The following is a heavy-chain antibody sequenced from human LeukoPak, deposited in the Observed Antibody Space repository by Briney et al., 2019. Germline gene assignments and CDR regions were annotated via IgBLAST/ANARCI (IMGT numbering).Heavy chain of an antibody. V-gene: IGHV4-34*01. Sequence: PSETLSLTCAVYGGSFSGYYWSWIRQPPGKGLEWIGEINHSGSTNCNPSLKSRVTISVDTSENQFSLKLSSVTAADTAVYYCARGRVVPASSIWGQGTMVTVSS. CDR3: ARGRVVPASSI. CDR2: INHSGST. CDR1: GGSFSGYY. D-gene: IGHD2-2*01. J-gene: IGHJ3*02.